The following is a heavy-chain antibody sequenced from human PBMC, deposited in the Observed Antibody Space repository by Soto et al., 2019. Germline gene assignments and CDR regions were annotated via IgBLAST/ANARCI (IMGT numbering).Heavy chain of an antibody. CDR2: ISSSSAYI. CDR1: GFTFSHYT. CDR3: ARDGSGSPPLY. D-gene: IGHD3-10*01. J-gene: IGHJ4*02. V-gene: IGHV3-21*01. Sequence: EAQLVESGGGLVKPGGSLRLSCAASGFTFSHYTMNWVRQAPGKGLEWVSSISSSSAYIYYADSVKGRFTVSRDHAKRSLYLQMNSLRAEDTAVYYCARDGSGSPPLYRGQGTLVTVSS.